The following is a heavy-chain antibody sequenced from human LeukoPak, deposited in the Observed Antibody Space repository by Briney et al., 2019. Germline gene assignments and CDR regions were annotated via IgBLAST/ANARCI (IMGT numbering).Heavy chain of an antibody. V-gene: IGHV3-21*01. CDR2: ISSSSSYI. CDR3: ARDVKDYDILTGYYLGNDY. Sequence: PGGSLRLSCAASGFTFSSYWMSWVRQAPGKGLEWVSSISSSSSYIYYADSVKGRFTISRDNAKNSLYLQMNSLRAEDTAVYYCARDVKDYDILTGYYLGNDYWGQGTLVAVSS. J-gene: IGHJ4*02. CDR1: GFTFSSYW. D-gene: IGHD3-9*01.